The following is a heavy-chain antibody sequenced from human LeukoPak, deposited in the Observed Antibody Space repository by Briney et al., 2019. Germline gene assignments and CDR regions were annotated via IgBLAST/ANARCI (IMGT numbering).Heavy chain of an antibody. V-gene: IGHV3-48*04. CDR2: ISSSSNNI. CDR3: ARRIPTRERRPYWYFDL. J-gene: IGHJ2*01. Sequence: GGSLRLSCAGSGFTFSSYSMNWVRQAPGKGLEWVSYISSSSNNIYYADSVKGRFTISRDNAKNSLYLQMNSLRAEDTAVYYCARRIPTRERRPYWYFDLWGRGTLVTVSS. CDR1: GFTFSSYS. D-gene: IGHD1-26*01.